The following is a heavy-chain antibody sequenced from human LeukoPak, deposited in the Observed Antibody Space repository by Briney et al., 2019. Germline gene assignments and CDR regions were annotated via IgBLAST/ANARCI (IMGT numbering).Heavy chain of an antibody. D-gene: IGHD2-21*01. V-gene: IGHV4-34*01. J-gene: IGHJ5*02. CDR3: ASRVRSWFDP. CDR2: INHSGST. CDR1: GGSISSYY. Sequence: SSETLSLTCTVSGGSISSYYWSWIRQPPGKGLEWIGEINHSGSTNYNPSLKSRVTISVDTSKNQFSLKLSSVTAADTAVYYCASRVRSWFDPWGQGTLVTVSS.